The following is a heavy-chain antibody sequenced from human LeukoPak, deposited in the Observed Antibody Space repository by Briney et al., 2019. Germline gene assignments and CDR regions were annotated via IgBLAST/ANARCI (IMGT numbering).Heavy chain of an antibody. CDR3: ARDLSYGQGWFDP. V-gene: IGHV1-3*01. Sequence: ASVKVSCKASGYTFTSYAMHWVRQAPGQRGEGRGWINAGNGNTKDSQKFQGRVTITRDTSASTAYMELSSLRSEDTAVYYCARDLSYGQGWFDPWGQGTLVTVSS. D-gene: IGHD2-8*01. J-gene: IGHJ5*02. CDR1: GYTFTSYA. CDR2: INAGNGNT.